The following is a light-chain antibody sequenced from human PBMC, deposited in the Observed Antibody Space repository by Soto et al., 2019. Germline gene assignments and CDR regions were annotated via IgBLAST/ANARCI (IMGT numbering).Light chain of an antibody. CDR1: ESIDNW. J-gene: IGKJ1*01. CDR3: QQYHTDWT. Sequence: DIQMPPSPSPLSASAGDTVTITCRASESIDNWLAWYQQKPGKAPKLLLFAASTLVGGVPSRFSGRGSGTEFTLTISSLQADDFATYYCQQYHTDWTFGQGTKVDIK. V-gene: IGKV1-5*01. CDR2: AAS.